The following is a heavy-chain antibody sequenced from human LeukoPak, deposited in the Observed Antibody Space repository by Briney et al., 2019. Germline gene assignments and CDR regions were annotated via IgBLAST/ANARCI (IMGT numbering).Heavy chain of an antibody. D-gene: IGHD3-22*01. CDR3: ARAGIYYDSSGYLDAFDI. CDR1: GYTFTGYY. CDR2: INPNSGGT. J-gene: IGHJ3*02. V-gene: IGHV1-2*06. Sequence: ASVKVSCKASGYTFTGYYMHWVRQAPGQGLEWLRRINPNSGGTNYAQKFQGRVTMTRDTSISTAYMELSRLRSDDTAVYYCARAGIYYDSSGYLDAFDIWGQGTMVTVSS.